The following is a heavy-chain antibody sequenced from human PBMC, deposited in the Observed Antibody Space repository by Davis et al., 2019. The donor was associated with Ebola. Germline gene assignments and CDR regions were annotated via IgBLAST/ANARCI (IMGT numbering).Heavy chain of an antibody. CDR1: GGTFSSYA. D-gene: IGHD2-2*02. CDR2: IIPIFGTA. Sequence: SVKVSCKASGGTFSSYAISWVRQAPGQGLEWMGGIIPIFGTANYAQKFQGRVTITADESTSTAYMELSNLRSEDTAVYYCARGGYCSSTSCYTLDYWGQGTLVTVSS. CDR3: ARGGYCSSTSCYTLDY. V-gene: IGHV1-69*13. J-gene: IGHJ4*02.